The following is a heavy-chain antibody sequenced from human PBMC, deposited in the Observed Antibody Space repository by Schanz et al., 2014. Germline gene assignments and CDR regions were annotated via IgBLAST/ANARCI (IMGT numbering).Heavy chain of an antibody. CDR1: GGSISSSNW. V-gene: IGHV4-4*02. D-gene: IGHD3-10*01. CDR2: IYHSGRT. J-gene: IGHJ6*03. Sequence: QVQLQESGPGLVKPSGTLSLTCAVSGGSISSSNWWSWVRQPPGKGLEWIGEIYHSGRTNYNPSLKSRVTKSFDKSNNEFSLKVIAATAADTAVYYCARGAGGGSGTYYGAYYNYYYMDVWGKGTTVTVSS. CDR3: ARGAGGGSGTYYGAYYNYYYMDV.